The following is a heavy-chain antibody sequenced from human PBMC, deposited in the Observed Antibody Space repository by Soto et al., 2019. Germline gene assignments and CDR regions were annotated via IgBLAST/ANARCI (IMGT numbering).Heavy chain of an antibody. V-gene: IGHV1-18*01. D-gene: IGHD3-9*01. J-gene: IGHJ6*03. CDR2: ISAYNGNT. Sequence: QVQLVQSGAEVKKPGASVKVSCKASGYTFTSYGISWVRQAPGQGLEWMGWISAYNGNTNYAQKLQGRVTMTTDTSTRTAYMELRSLRSDDTAVYYCARGVRYFDWLCQPEQIYYYYYMDVWGKGTTVTVSS. CDR3: ARGVRYFDWLCQPEQIYYYYYMDV. CDR1: GYTFTSYG.